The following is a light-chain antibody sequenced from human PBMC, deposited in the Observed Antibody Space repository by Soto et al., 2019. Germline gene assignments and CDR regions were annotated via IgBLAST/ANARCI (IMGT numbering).Light chain of an antibody. V-gene: IGKV3-20*01. CDR2: DAS. Sequence: EIVMTQSPVTLSVSPGDRATLSCRASQSLGGSLAWYQQKPGQAPRILIYDASNRATGIPDRLSASGSGTDFTLTISRMEPEDFAVYYCQQYGSSHTFGQGTRLEIK. CDR3: QQYGSSHT. CDR1: QSLGGS. J-gene: IGKJ5*01.